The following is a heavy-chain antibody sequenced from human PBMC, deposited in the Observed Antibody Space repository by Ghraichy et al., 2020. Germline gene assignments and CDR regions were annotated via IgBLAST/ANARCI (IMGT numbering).Heavy chain of an antibody. D-gene: IGHD1-26*01. CDR1: GFTFSSYA. CDR2: ISGSGGST. CDR3: AKDRGFGGSYLGRGMDV. Sequence: GGSLRLSCAASGFTFSSYAMSWVRQAPGKGLEWVSAISGSGGSTYYADSVKGRFTISRDNSKNTLYLQMNSLRAEDTAVYYCAKDRGFGGSYLGRGMDVWGQGTTVTVSS. J-gene: IGHJ6*02. V-gene: IGHV3-23*01.